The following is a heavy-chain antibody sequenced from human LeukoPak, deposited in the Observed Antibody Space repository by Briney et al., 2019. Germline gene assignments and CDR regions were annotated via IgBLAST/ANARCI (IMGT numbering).Heavy chain of an antibody. CDR3: GRRFCNSCPLDF. CDR2: FLACGLL. V-gene: IGHV3-66*04. Sequence: GGSLRLSCVGSGFNVTTNNMYWVRQAPGKVLECVSTFLACGLLDYADSVRDRFTISRDTSKNTLYLQMNSLSAEDTAVYYCGRRFCNSCPLDFWGQGTLVTVSS. D-gene: IGHD2-21*01. J-gene: IGHJ4*02. CDR1: GFNVTTNN.